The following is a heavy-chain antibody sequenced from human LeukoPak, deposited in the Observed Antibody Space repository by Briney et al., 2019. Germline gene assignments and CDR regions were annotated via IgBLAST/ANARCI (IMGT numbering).Heavy chain of an antibody. CDR3: AKHLSTNCYTGFDY. J-gene: IGHJ4*02. CDR2: ISSSGSTI. D-gene: IGHD2-2*02. Sequence: GGSLRLSCAASGFTFSDYYMSWIRQAPGKGLEWVSYISSSGSTIYYADSVKGRFTISRDSSKNTLYLQMNSLRAEDTALYYCAKHLSTNCYTGFDYWGQGTLVTVSS. V-gene: IGHV3-11*01. CDR1: GFTFSDYY.